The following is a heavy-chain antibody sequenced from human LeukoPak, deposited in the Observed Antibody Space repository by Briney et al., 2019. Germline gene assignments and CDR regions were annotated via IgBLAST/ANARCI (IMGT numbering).Heavy chain of an antibody. CDR3: ARGYSYGFFDY. CDR1: GGSFSGYY. Sequence: SETLSLTCAVYGGSFSGYYWSWIRQPPGKGLEWIGEINHSGSTNYNPSLKSRVTISVDTSKNQFSLKLSSVTAADTAVYYCARGYSYGFFDYWGQGTLVTVSS. J-gene: IGHJ4*02. CDR2: INHSGST. D-gene: IGHD5-18*01. V-gene: IGHV4-34*01.